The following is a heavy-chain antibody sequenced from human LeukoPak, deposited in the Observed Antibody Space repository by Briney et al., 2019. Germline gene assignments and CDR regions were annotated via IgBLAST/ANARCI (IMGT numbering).Heavy chain of an antibody. CDR3: AREVWRRVFYYGVDV. Sequence: PGGSLRLSCVASGFTFDDYDMHWVRQAPGKGLEWVSSISWYSGNIGYADSVKGRFSISRDNAKNTLYLEMNSLRTDDTALYFCAREVWRRVFYYGVDVWGQGTTVAVSS. CDR1: GFTFDDYD. J-gene: IGHJ6*02. V-gene: IGHV3-9*01. D-gene: IGHD2-21*01. CDR2: ISWYSGNI.